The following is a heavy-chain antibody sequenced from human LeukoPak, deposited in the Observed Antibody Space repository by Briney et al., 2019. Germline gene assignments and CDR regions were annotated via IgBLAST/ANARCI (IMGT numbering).Heavy chain of an antibody. V-gene: IGHV4-34*01. CDR1: GGSFSGYY. CDR2: INHSGST. CDR3: ARKTYSSGWRVPIDS. Sequence: PSETLSLTCAVYGGSFSGYYWSWLRQPPGKGLEWIGEINHSGSTNYNPSLKSRVTILVDTSKNQFSLKLSSVTAADTAVYYCARKTYSSGWRVPIDSWGRGTLVTVSS. J-gene: IGHJ4*02. D-gene: IGHD6-19*01.